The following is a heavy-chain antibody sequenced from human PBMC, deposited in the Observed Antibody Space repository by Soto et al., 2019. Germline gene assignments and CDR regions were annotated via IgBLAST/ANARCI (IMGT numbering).Heavy chain of an antibody. V-gene: IGHV1-8*01. CDR1: GYTFTSYD. Sequence: ASVKGSFNASGYTFTSYDINWVRQATGQVLDWIGWMNPNSGNTGYAQHFQGRVTMTRNTSISTAYMELSSLRSEDTAVYYCAKDLELLWFGVVGYYGKKVWGQGTT. D-gene: IGHD3-10*01. CDR3: AKDLELLWFGVVGYYGKKV. CDR2: MNPNSGNT. J-gene: IGHJ6*02.